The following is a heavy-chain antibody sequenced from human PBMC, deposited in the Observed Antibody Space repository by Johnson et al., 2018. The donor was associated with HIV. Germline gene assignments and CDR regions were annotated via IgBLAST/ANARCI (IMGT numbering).Heavy chain of an antibody. Sequence: VQLVESGGGLVQPGGSLRLSCAASGFTFNNYWMSWVRQAPGKGLEWVANIKQDGSEKHYVDSVKGRFTISRDNSKNTLFLQMKSLRAEDTAVYYCAKESKWESRTPHAFDFWGQGTVVTVSS. J-gene: IGHJ3*01. CDR2: IKQDGSEK. V-gene: IGHV3-7*01. CDR3: AKESKWESRTPHAFDF. CDR1: GFTFNNYW. D-gene: IGHD1-26*01.